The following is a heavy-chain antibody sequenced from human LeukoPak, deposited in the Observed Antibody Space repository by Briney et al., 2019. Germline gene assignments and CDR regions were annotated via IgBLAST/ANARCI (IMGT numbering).Heavy chain of an antibody. CDR1: GFTFGDYA. D-gene: IGHD2-2*01. V-gene: IGHV3-23*01. Sequence: GGSLRLSCTASGFTFGDYAMSWVRQAPGKGLEWVSVISGGGGSTYYADSVKGRSTISRDSSKNTLFLQMNSLRAEDTAVYYCAKEGYCSSTSCYVGWFDPWGQGTLVTVSS. J-gene: IGHJ5*02. CDR2: ISGGGGST. CDR3: AKEGYCSSTSCYVGWFDP.